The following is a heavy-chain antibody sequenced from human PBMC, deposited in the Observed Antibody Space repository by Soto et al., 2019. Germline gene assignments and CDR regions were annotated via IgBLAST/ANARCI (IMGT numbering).Heavy chain of an antibody. CDR3: ARDRGSYALDY. V-gene: IGHV1-18*03. CDR2: ISANNGNT. J-gene: IGHJ4*02. CDR1: GYTFTSYG. Sequence: QVQLVQSGAEVKKPGASVKVSCKASGYTFTSYGISWVRQAPGQGLEWMGWISANNGNTNYAQKLQGRVTMTTDTSTSTADMELRSLRSDDMAVYYCARDRGSYALDYWGQGTLVTVSS. D-gene: IGHD1-26*01.